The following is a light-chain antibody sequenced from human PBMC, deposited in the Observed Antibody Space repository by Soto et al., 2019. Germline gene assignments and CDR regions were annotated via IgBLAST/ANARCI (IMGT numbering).Light chain of an antibody. CDR2: EVT. V-gene: IGLV2-14*01. J-gene: IGLJ1*01. Sequence: QSVLTQPASVSGSPGQSITVSCTGTTGDVGGYNYVSWYQQHPGKAPKLIIYEVTNRPSGVSNRFSASKSGNTASLTISGLQADDEADYYCCSYTSSDTLVVFGTGTKVTVL. CDR3: CSYTSSDTLVV. CDR1: TGDVGGYNY.